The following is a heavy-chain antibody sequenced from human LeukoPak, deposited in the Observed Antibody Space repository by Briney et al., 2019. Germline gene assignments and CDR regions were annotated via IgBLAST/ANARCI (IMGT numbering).Heavy chain of an antibody. CDR2: ISGSGGST. D-gene: IGHD5-18*01. CDR3: ARMNAAMGSFFDP. CDR1: GFTFSSYA. Sequence: GGSLRLSCAASGFTFSSYAMSWVRQAPGKGLEWVSAISGSGGSTYYADSVRGRFTISRDNAKNTLYLQMNSLRTEDTAVYYCARMNAAMGSFFDPWGQGTLVTVSS. V-gene: IGHV3-23*01. J-gene: IGHJ5*02.